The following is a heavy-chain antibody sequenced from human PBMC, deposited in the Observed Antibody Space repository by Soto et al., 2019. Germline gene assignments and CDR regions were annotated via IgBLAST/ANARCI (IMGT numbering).Heavy chain of an antibody. V-gene: IGHV4-59*08. J-gene: IGHJ4*02. CDR1: GDSISSYY. CDR3: ARHYCRGGSCYLDY. Sequence: QVQLQESGPGLVKPSETLSLTCTVSGDSISSYYWSWIRQPPGKGLEWLGNIYHSGSTNYSPSPNSRVTISVDTSKNQFSLKLTSVTAADTAVYSCARHYCRGGSCYLDYWGQGILVTVSS. CDR2: IYHSGST. D-gene: IGHD2-15*01.